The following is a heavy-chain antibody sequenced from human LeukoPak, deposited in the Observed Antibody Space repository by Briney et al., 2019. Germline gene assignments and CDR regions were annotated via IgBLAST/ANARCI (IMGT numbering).Heavy chain of an antibody. Sequence: SETLSLTCTVSGGSISSSSYYWGWIRQPPGKGLEWIGSIYYSGGTYYNPSLKSRVTISVDTSKNQFSLKLSTVTAADTAVYYCAGQDTGSYYAAYYFDYWGQGTLVTVSS. D-gene: IGHD1-26*01. V-gene: IGHV4-39*01. CDR3: AGQDTGSYYAAYYFDY. J-gene: IGHJ4*02. CDR1: GGSISSSSYY. CDR2: IYYSGGT.